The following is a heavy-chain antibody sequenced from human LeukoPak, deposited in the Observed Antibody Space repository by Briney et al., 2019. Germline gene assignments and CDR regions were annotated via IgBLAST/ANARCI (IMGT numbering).Heavy chain of an antibody. CDR1: GFTFSSYS. CDR2: ISSSSSYI. D-gene: IGHD3-22*01. V-gene: IGHV3-21*01. CDR3: ARDITMIGPSDAFDI. J-gene: IGHJ3*02. Sequence: PGGSLRLSCAASGFTFSSYSMNWVRQAPGKGLEWVSSISSSSSYIYYADSVKGRFTISRDNAKNSLYLQMNSLRAEDTAVYYCARDITMIGPSDAFDIWGQGTMVTVSS.